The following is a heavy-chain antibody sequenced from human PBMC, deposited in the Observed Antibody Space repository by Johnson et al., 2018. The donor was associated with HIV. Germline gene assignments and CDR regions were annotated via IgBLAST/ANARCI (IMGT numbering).Heavy chain of an antibody. V-gene: IGHV3-30*02. CDR1: GFTFSSYG. J-gene: IGHJ3*02. Sequence: QVQLVESGGGVAQPGRSLRLSSAASGFTFSSYGIPWVRQAPGKRLARVAFLRYDGINNYSADSVTARFTISRDNSKNTLYLQMNSLRAEDTDVYYCAKGGGQLWFYIAFDIWGQGTMVTVSS. CDR3: AKGGGQLWFYIAFDI. CDR2: LRYDGINN. D-gene: IGHD5-18*01.